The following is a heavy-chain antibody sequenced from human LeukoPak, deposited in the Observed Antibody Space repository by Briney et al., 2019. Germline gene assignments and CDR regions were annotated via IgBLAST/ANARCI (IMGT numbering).Heavy chain of an antibody. CDR1: GFTFSSYG. CDR3: AKDQGRDYAPYGSATQFY. CDR2: ISYDGSNK. J-gene: IGHJ4*02. Sequence: QPGRSLRLSCAASGFTFSSYGMHWVRQAPGKGLEWVAVISYDGSNKYYADSVKGRFTISRDNSKNTLYLQMHSLRADDTAIYYCAKDQGRDYAPYGSATQFYWGQGALVTVSS. V-gene: IGHV3-30*18. D-gene: IGHD4-17*01.